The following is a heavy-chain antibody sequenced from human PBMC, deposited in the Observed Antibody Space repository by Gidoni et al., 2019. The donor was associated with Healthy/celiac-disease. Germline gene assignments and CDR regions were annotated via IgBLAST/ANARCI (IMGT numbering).Heavy chain of an antibody. Sequence: QVQLVESGGGVVQPGRSLRLSCAASGFTFSSYAMHWVRQAPGKGLEWVAVISYDGSNKYYADSVKGRFTISRDNSKNTLYLQMNSLRAEDTAVYYCARDTGPIVGATYYFDYWGQGTLVTVSS. CDR3: ARDTGPIVGATYYFDY. CDR2: ISYDGSNK. J-gene: IGHJ4*02. V-gene: IGHV3-30-3*01. D-gene: IGHD1-26*01. CDR1: GFTFSSYA.